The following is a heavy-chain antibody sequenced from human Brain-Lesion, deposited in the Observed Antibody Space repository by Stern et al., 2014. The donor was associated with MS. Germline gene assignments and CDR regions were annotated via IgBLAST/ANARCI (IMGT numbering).Heavy chain of an antibody. CDR2: IYYSGNT. J-gene: IGHJ5*02. CDR3: AGEEDIRYCSGGSCTGNWFDP. D-gene: IGHD2-15*01. V-gene: IGHV4-39*01. CDR1: GGSVSSTSYA. Sequence: VQLLESGTGLVKPSETLSLTCTVAGGSVSSTSYAWAWIRQPPGKGLEWIGTIYYSGNTYYSPSLKSRLTLSLDTSQNQFSLQLRSVTAADTAVYYCAGEEDIRYCSGGSCTGNWFDPWGQGTLVTVSS.